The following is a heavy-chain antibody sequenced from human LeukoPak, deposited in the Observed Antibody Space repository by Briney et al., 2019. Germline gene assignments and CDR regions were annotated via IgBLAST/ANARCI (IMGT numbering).Heavy chain of an antibody. CDR1: GYTFTSYG. Sequence: ASVKVSCKASGYTFTSYGISWVRQAPGQRLEWIGWISAYNGNTNYAQKLQGRVTMTTDTSTSTAYMELRSLRSDDTAVYYCARSRFDTYDFWSGYYNSRDGYYYGMDVWGQGTTVTVSS. J-gene: IGHJ6*02. CDR3: ARSRFDTYDFWSGYYNSRDGYYYGMDV. D-gene: IGHD3-3*01. CDR2: ISAYNGNT. V-gene: IGHV1-18*01.